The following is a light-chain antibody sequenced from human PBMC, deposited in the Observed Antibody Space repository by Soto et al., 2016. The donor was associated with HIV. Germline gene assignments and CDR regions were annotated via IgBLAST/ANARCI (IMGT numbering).Light chain of an antibody. V-gene: IGKV1-39*01. CDR1: QSISTY. CDR2: AAS. Sequence: DIQMTQSPSSLSASVGDRITITCRASQSISTYLNWYQQKPGRAPQLLIYAASSLQSGVPSRFSATGSGTDFTLAISSLQPEDFATYYCLQHNSYPYTFGQGTSLEIK. CDR3: LQHNSYPYT. J-gene: IGKJ2*01.